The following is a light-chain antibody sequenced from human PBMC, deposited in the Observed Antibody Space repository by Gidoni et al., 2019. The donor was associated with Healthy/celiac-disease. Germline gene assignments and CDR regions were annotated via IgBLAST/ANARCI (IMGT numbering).Light chain of an antibody. CDR3: SSYAGSNNWV. V-gene: IGLV2-8*01. CDR1: SSDVGACQY. J-gene: IGLJ3*02. Sequence: QSALTQPPSASGSPGPSVTISCTGTSSDVGACQYVSWYQQHPGKVPKLMSYEVSKRPSGVPDRFSGSKSGNTASLTVSGLQAEDEADYYCSSYAGSNNWVFGGGTKVTVL. CDR2: EVS.